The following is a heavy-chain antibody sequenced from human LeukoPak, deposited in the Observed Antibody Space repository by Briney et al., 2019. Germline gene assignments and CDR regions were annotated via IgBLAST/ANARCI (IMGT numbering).Heavy chain of an antibody. J-gene: IGHJ5*02. Sequence: PSETLSLTCAVYGGSFSGYYWSWIPQPPGKGLEWSVEINHSGSTNSNPSLESRVTISVDTSKNQFSLKLSSVTAADTAVYYCARRGGYCSSTSCFNWFDPWGQGTLVTVSS. CDR2: INHSGST. CDR3: ARRGGYCSSTSCFNWFDP. V-gene: IGHV4-34*01. D-gene: IGHD2-2*01. CDR1: GGSFSGYY.